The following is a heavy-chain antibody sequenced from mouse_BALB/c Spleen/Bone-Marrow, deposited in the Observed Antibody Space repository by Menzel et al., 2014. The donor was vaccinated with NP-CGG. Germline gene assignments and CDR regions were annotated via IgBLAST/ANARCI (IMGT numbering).Heavy chain of an antibody. Sequence: VQGEESGAELVKPGASVKLSCKASGYTFTSYWMHWVKPRPGQGLEWIGTIDPSDSYTSYNQKFKGKAKLTVDTSSSTACMQTSRLTSEDSGVYYCTRMWAYWGQGTLVTVSA. J-gene: IGHJ3*01. CDR2: IDPSDSYT. CDR1: GYTFTSYW. CDR3: TRMWAY. V-gene: IGHV1S127*01.